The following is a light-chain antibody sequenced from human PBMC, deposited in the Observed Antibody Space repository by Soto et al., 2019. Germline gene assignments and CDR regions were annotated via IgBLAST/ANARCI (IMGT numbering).Light chain of an antibody. CDR1: QSVSSSS. CDR2: GTS. J-gene: IGKJ2*01. CDR3: QQYGNSRFT. Sequence: VFTQSPGTLSLSAGDRGTLSCRAIQSVSSSSFAWYQQKPGQAPRLLIFGTSARATGIPDRFRGSGSGTEFTLTITRLEPEDFAVYYCQQYGNSRFTFGRGTKVDIK. V-gene: IGKV3-20*01.